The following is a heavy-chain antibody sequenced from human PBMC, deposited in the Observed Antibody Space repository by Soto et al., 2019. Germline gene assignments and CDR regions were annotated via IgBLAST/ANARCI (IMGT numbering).Heavy chain of an antibody. D-gene: IGHD6-19*01. Sequence: SCKASGYTFTSYGMHWVRQAPGKGLEWVAVIWYDGSNKYYADSVKGRFTISRDNSKNTLYLQMNSLRAEDTAVYYCARDSQGWPYYFDYWGQGTLVTVSS. CDR2: IWYDGSNK. V-gene: IGHV3-33*01. CDR1: GYTFTSYG. CDR3: ARDSQGWPYYFDY. J-gene: IGHJ4*02.